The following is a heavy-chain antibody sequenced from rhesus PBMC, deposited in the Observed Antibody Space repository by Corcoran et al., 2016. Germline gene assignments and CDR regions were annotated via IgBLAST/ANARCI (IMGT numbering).Heavy chain of an antibody. CDR1: GYSFTSYW. J-gene: IGHJ6*01. CDR2: IDPSDSDT. Sequence: EVQLVQSGAEVKRPGESLKISCKTSGYSFTSYWISWVRQMPGKGLEWRGAIDPSDSDTSYSPSFQGQVTISADKSISPAYLQWSSLKASDSATYYCAKDRILLDSWGQGVVVTVSS. V-gene: IGHV5-2*01. CDR3: AKDRILLDS.